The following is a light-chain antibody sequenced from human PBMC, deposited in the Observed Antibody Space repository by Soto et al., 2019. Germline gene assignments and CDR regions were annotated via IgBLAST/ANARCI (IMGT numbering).Light chain of an antibody. J-gene: IGKJ1*01. CDR2: GAS. CDR3: QQYNSWPPT. V-gene: IGKV3-15*01. CDR1: QSVSSN. Sequence: EIVMTQSPATLSVSPGERATLSCRASQSVSSNLAWYQQKPGQAPRLLIYGASTRATGIPARFSGSGSGTEFTLTISSLQSEDFALYCCQQYNSWPPTFGQGTKVDIK.